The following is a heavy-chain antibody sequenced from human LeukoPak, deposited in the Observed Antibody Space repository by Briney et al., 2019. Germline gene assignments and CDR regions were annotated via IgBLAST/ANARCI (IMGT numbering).Heavy chain of an antibody. D-gene: IGHD3-22*01. CDR2: IKQDGSGV. CDR3: ARDYDNSGYDVRYEH. V-gene: IGHV3-7*04. CDR1: GFTFSRYW. Sequence: PGRSLRLSCAASGFTFSRYWMSWVRQAPGKGLEWVANIKQDGSGVYYVASVKGRFTISRDNAKRTLYLQMNSLRVEDTGVYYCARDYDNSGYDVRYEHWGQGTLVTVSS. J-gene: IGHJ1*01.